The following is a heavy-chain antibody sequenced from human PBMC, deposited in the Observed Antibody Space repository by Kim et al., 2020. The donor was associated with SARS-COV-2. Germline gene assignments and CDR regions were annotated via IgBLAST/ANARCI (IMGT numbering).Heavy chain of an antibody. CDR3: AKEGQLWSLGVDYYGLDV. CDR1: GFTFSSYA. Sequence: GGSLRLSCAASGFTFSSYAMSWVRQAPGKGLEWVSAISGSGGSTYYADSVKGRFTISRDISKNTLYLQMNSLRAEDTAVYYCAKEGQLWSLGVDYYGLDVWGQGTTVTVSS. D-gene: IGHD5-18*01. V-gene: IGHV3-23*01. J-gene: IGHJ6*02. CDR2: ISGSGGST.